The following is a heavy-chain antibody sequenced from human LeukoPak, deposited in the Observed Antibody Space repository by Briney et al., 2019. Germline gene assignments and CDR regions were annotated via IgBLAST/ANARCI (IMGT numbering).Heavy chain of an antibody. CDR3: AKDLRQYYYDSSGYYPY. V-gene: IGHV3-23*01. CDR1: GFTFSSYA. J-gene: IGHJ4*02. D-gene: IGHD3-22*01. CDR2: ISGSGGST. Sequence: GSLSLSCAASGFTFSSYAMSWVRQAPGKGLEWVSAISGSGGSTYYADSVKGRFTISRDNSKNTLYLQMNSLRAEDTAVYYCAKDLRQYYYDSSGYYPYWGQGTLVTVSS.